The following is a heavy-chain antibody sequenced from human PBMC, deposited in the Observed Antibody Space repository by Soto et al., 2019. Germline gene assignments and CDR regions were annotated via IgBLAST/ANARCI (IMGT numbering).Heavy chain of an antibody. CDR2: INCGSGNT. J-gene: IGHJ4*02. CDR3: GMGYTSGWTFDF. V-gene: IGHV1-3*01. CDR1: GYNFTTYV. D-gene: IGHD6-19*01. Sequence: QVQLVQSGAEVKQPGASASVSCKASGYNFTTYVVHWLRQAPGQGPEWMGWINCGSGNTVYSQKFQGRVTFTRDTSARKDYMDLNSLTYGDTAVYYCGMGYTSGWTFDFWGRGTLVTVSS.